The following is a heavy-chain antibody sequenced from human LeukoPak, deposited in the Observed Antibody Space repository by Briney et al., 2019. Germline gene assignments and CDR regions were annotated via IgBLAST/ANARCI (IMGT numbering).Heavy chain of an antibody. V-gene: IGHV4-30-4*08. D-gene: IGHD3-22*01. CDR3: ASKRSGYYSGFFDY. CDR1: GNSISSGDNY. CDR2: IYYSGST. Sequence: SQTLSLTCTVSGNSISSGDNYWSWIRQPPGRGLEWIGSIYYSGSTYYSPSLKSRVTISVDTSKNQFSLKLSSLTAADTAVYYCASKRSGYYSGFFDYWGQGTLVTVSS. J-gene: IGHJ4*02.